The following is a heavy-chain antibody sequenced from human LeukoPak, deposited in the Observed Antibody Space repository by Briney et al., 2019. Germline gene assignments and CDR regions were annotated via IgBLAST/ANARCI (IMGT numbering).Heavy chain of an antibody. CDR2: ISHSGST. CDR1: GGSFSGYY. Sequence: SETLSLTCAVYGGSFSGYYWSWIRQPPGKGLEWIGEISHSGSTNYNPSLKSRVTISVDTSKNQFSLKLSSVTAADTAVYYCARGDRSYGYVCWGQGTLVTVSS. D-gene: IGHD5-18*01. CDR3: ARGDRSYGYVC. V-gene: IGHV4-34*01. J-gene: IGHJ4*02.